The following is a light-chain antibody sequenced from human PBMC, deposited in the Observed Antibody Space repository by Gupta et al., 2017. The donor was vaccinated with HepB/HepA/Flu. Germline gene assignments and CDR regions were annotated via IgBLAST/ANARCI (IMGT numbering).Light chain of an antibody. V-gene: IGLV1-44*01. J-gene: IGLJ2*01. CDR1: SSNVGRNN. CDR3: AAWDTSINVVV. CDR2: YND. Sequence: QSVLTQSTSVSGTPGQRVTISCPGSSSNVGRNNVNWYQQLPGTAPNLLIYYNDERPSGVPDRISGSKSGTSASLAISGLQAEDEADYYCAAWDTSINVVVFGGGTKLTVL.